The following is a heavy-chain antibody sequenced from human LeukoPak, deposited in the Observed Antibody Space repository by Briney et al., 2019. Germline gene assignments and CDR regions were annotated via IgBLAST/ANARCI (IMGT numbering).Heavy chain of an antibody. J-gene: IGHJ4*02. CDR1: GFSFINYA. V-gene: IGHV3-23*01. CDR3: AKWGDYDVLTGYYVSDY. Sequence: GASLRLSCAASGFSFINYAMSWVRQAPGKGLEWVSAMTGSGGNTYYDDSVKGRFTISRDNYNNTLFLQMNSLRAEDTAVYYCAKWGDYDVLTGYYVSDYWGQGTLVTVSS. CDR2: MTGSGGNT. D-gene: IGHD3-9*01.